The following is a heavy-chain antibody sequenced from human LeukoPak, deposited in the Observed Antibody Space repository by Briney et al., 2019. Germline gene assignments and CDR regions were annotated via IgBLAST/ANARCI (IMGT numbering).Heavy chain of an antibody. D-gene: IGHD1-7*01. CDR2: IYYSGST. CDR1: GGSISSYY. Sequence: ASETLSLTCTVSGGSISSYYWSWIRQPPGKGLERIGYIYYSGSTNYNPSLKSRVTISVDTSKNQFSLKLSSVTAADTAVYYCARSTGTTQGYFDYWGQGTLVTVSS. J-gene: IGHJ4*02. CDR3: ARSTGTTQGYFDY. V-gene: IGHV4-59*01.